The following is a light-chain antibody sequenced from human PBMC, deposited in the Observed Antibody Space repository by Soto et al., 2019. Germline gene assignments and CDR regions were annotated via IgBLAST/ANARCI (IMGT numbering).Light chain of an antibody. CDR1: GSDVGAYNY. CDR3: SSYTSSSTPVV. V-gene: IGLV2-14*01. CDR2: EVS. Sequence: QSALTQPASVSGSPGQSITISCTGTGSDVGAYNYVSWYQQHPGKAPKLIIFEVSNRPSGVSNRFSGSKSGNTASLSISGLQTEDEADYYCSSYTSSSTPVVFGGGTKVTVL. J-gene: IGLJ2*01.